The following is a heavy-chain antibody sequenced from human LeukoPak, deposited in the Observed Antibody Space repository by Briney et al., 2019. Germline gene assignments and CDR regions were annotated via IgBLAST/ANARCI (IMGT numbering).Heavy chain of an antibody. V-gene: IGHV1-69*04. D-gene: IGHD1-26*01. J-gene: IGHJ4*02. CDR3: AREESGSYIDY. Sequence: SLKLSCTASGVTFSSYAISWVRQASGQGLEWMGRIIPIFGIANYAQKFQGRVTITADKSTSTAYMELSSLRSEDAVVYYCAREESGSYIDYWGQGTLVTVSS. CDR2: IIPIFGIA. CDR1: GVTFSSYA.